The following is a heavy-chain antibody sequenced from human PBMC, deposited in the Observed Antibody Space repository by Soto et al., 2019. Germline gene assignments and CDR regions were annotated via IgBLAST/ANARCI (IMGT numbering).Heavy chain of an antibody. D-gene: IGHD2-2*01. CDR2: INHSGST. CDR1: GGSFSGYY. Sequence: QVQLQQWGAGLLKPSETLSLTCAVYGGSFSGYYWSWIRQPPGKGLEWIGEINHSGSTNYNPSLKSRVTISVDTSKNQFSLKLSSVTAADTAVYYCARVGIVVVPAAIPIRTYYYYYYGMDVWGQGTTVTVSS. V-gene: IGHV4-34*01. CDR3: ARVGIVVVPAAIPIRTYYYYYYGMDV. J-gene: IGHJ6*02.